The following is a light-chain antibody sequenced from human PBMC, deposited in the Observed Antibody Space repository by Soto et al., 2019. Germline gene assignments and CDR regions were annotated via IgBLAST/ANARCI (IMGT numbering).Light chain of an antibody. V-gene: IGKV3-15*01. CDR2: GAS. CDR3: QQYNNWPRT. J-gene: IGKJ1*01. CDR1: QSVSIN. Sequence: EIVMTQSPATLSVSPGERATLSCRASQSVSINLAWYQQKPGQAPRLLIYGASSRATGIPARVSGSGSGTEFTLTISSLQSEDSAVYFCQQYNNWPRTFGQGTKVDIK.